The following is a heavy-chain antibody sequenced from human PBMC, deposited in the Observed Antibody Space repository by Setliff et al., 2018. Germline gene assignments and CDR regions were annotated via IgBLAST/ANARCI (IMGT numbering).Heavy chain of an antibody. J-gene: IGHJ6*03. CDR2: IYYSGST. CDR1: GGSISSYY. V-gene: IGHV4-59*04. Sequence: SETLSLTCTVSGGSISSYYWSWIRQPPGKGLEWIGYIYYSGSTYYNPSLRSRVTISLDTSKNQFSLKLSSVTAADTAVYYCVRMSGFLYMDVWGKGTTVTVSS. CDR3: VRMSGFLYMDV. D-gene: IGHD3-3*01.